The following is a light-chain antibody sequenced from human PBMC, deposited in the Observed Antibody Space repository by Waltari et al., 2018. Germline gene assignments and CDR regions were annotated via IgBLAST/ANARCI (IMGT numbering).Light chain of an antibody. V-gene: IGLV2-23*02. Sequence: QSGLTQPASVSGSLVQSITTSCTAPSGAVGNNNLFSWSQQYPGKAPTLMVYAVTKRTSGVSDRFSGSKSGNTASLTIYGLQSEDEADYYCCSYAGLGIYVFGTGTKVTVL. CDR3: CSYAGLGIYV. J-gene: IGLJ1*01. CDR2: AVT. CDR1: SGAVGNNNL.